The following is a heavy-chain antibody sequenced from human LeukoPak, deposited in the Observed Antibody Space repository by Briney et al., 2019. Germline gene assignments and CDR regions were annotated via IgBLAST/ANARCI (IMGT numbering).Heavy chain of an antibody. CDR1: GYTFTGYY. Sequence: ASVKVSCKASGYTFTGYYIHWVRQAPGQGIEWMGWLNPNSGGTYYAQSFQDRVTMTRDTSISTAYMELSRLRSDDTAVYYCARAALGVWFGEPLGGPTEYWGQGTLVTVSP. D-gene: IGHD3-10*01. CDR2: LNPNSGGT. V-gene: IGHV1-2*02. CDR3: ARAALGVWFGEPLGGPTEY. J-gene: IGHJ4*02.